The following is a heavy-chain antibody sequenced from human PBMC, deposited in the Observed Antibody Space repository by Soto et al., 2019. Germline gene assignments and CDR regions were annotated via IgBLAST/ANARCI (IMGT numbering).Heavy chain of an antibody. Sequence: ASVKVSCKASGYTFTSYGISWVRQAPGQGLEWMGWISAYNGNTNYAQKLQGRVTMTTDTSTSTAYMELRSLRSDDTAVYYCARAPLDSSSWYSAFSNYYFDYWGQGTLVTVSS. D-gene: IGHD6-13*01. J-gene: IGHJ4*02. CDR3: ARAPLDSSSWYSAFSNYYFDY. CDR2: ISAYNGNT. CDR1: GYTFTSYG. V-gene: IGHV1-18*01.